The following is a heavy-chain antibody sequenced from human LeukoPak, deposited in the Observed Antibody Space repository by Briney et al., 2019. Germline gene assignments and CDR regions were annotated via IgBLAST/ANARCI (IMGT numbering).Heavy chain of an antibody. CDR3: ARGTGAAFDI. CDR1: GFTFSSDW. Sequence: GGSLRLSCAASGFTFSSDWMSWVRQAPGKGLEWVASIKQDGSEKYYMDSVKGRFTISRDSAKNSLYLQMNSLRADDTAVYYCARGTGAAFDIWGQGTMVSISS. CDR2: IKQDGSEK. J-gene: IGHJ3*02. V-gene: IGHV3-7*05.